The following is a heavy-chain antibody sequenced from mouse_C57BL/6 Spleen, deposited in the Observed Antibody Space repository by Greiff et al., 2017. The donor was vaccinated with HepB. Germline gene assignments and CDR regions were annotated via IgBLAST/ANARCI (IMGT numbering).Heavy chain of an antibody. CDR1: GYTFTDYY. CDR3: ARRRGYFDY. CDR2: INPYNGGT. V-gene: IGHV1-19*01. J-gene: IGHJ2*01. Sequence: DVKLQESGPVLVKPGASVKMSCKASGYTFTDYYMNWVKQSHGKSLEWIGVINPYNGGTSYNQKFKGKATLTVDKSSSTAYMELNSLTSEDSAVYYCARRRGYFDYWGQGTTLTVSS.